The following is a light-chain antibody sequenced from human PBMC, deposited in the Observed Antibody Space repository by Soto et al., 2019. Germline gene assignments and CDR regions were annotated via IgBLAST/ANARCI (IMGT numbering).Light chain of an antibody. Sequence: EIVVTQSPATLSVSPGERATLSCRASQSVSYNLAWFQQKPGQTPRLLIYAASTRATGIPARFSGSGSGTDFILTITSLQSEDFAVYYCQQYYHWPRTFGQGTKVEF. CDR3: QQYYHWPRT. V-gene: IGKV3-15*01. CDR2: AAS. CDR1: QSVSYN. J-gene: IGKJ1*01.